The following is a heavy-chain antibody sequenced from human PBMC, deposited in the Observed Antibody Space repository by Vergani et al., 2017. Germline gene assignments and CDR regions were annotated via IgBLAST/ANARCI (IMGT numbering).Heavy chain of an antibody. CDR1: GFTFSSYW. V-gene: IGHV3-7*03. J-gene: IGHJ5*02. CDR3: ARDQDYYDTADWFDP. CDR2: IKQDGREK. D-gene: IGHD3-22*01. Sequence: EVQLVESGGGLVQPGGSLRLSCAASGFTFSSYWMSWVRQAPGKGLEWVANIKQDGREKYYVDSVKGRFTISRDNAKNSLYLQMNSLRAEDTAVYYCARDQDYYDTADWFDPWGQGTLVTVSS.